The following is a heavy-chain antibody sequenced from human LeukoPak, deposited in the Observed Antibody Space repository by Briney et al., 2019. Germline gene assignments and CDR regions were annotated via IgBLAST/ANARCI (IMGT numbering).Heavy chain of an antibody. CDR2: NFYTGSTT. D-gene: IGHD1-1*01. J-gene: IGHJ4*02. CDR3: GRITEWNDLDY. CDR1: GASLTHYY. V-gene: IGHV4-59*01. Sequence: SETLSLTCTVSGASLTHYYWAWIRQSPGKGLEWIGYNFYTGSTTNYNPSLKSRVAMSVDTSKNQFSLHLNYVTAADTAVYYCGRITEWNDLDYWGQGALVTVSS.